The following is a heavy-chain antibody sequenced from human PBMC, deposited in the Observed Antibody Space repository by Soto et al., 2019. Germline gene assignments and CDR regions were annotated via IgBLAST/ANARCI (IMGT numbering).Heavy chain of an antibody. Sequence: GGSLRLSCAASGFTFSSYAMGWVRQGPGKGLEWVANIKQDGSERYYVDSVKGRFTVSRDNTKNSLYLQMNSLRAEDTAMYYCARRNYGVLTDYWGPGTLVTVSS. V-gene: IGHV3-7*03. CDR2: IKQDGSER. CDR1: GFTFSSYA. D-gene: IGHD3-16*01. CDR3: ARRNYGVLTDY. J-gene: IGHJ4*02.